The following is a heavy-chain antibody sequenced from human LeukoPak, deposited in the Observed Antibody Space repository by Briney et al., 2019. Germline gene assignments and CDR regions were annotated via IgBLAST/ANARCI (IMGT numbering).Heavy chain of an antibody. D-gene: IGHD5-12*01. J-gene: IGHJ4*02. CDR1: GYTFTSYA. V-gene: IGHV1-3*01. CDR3: AREVTDIVAYFDY. Sequence: ASVKVSCKASGYTFTSYAMHWVRQAPGQRLEWMGWINAGNGNTKYSQKFQGRVTITRDTSASTAYMELSSLRSEDTAVYYCAREVTDIVAYFDYWGQGTLVTVSS. CDR2: INAGNGNT.